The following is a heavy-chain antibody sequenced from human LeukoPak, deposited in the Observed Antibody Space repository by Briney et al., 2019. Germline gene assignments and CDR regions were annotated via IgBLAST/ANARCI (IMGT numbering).Heavy chain of an antibody. CDR2: IDPSSGAT. V-gene: IGHV1-2*02. Sequence: ASVKVSCKSSGYTFSDHYMHWVRQAPGQGLEWMGWIDPSSGATNYAQNFQGRVTMTRDTSINTAYMELSRLRSDDTAVYYCARAQHYDYIWGTSRPVTFDYWGRGTLVTVPP. J-gene: IGHJ4*02. D-gene: IGHD3-16*02. CDR3: ARAQHYDYIWGTSRPVTFDY. CDR1: GYTFSDHY.